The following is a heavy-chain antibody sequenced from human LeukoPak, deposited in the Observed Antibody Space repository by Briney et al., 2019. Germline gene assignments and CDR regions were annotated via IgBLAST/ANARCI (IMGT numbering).Heavy chain of an antibody. D-gene: IGHD3-22*01. CDR2: IIPILGIA. CDR1: GGTFSSYA. J-gene: IGHJ4*02. CDR3: ASSAFGNGFTMIGGYFDY. Sequence: ASVKVSCKASGGTFSSYAISWVRQAPGQGLEWMGRIIPILGIANYAQKFQGRVTITADKSTSTAYTELSSLRSEDTAVYYCASSAFGNGFTMIGGYFDYWGQETLVTVPS. V-gene: IGHV1-69*04.